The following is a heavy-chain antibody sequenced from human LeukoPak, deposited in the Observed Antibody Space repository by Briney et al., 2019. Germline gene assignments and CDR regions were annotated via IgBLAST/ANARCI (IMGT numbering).Heavy chain of an antibody. CDR1: GGTFSSYA. CDR3: ARWGYYGSGTRCFDL. Sequence: GASVKVSCKASGGTFSSYAISWVRQAPGQGLEWMGGIIPIFGTANYAQKFQGRVTITADKSTSTAYMELSSLRSEDTAVYYCARWGYYGSGTRCFDLWGRGTLVTVSS. CDR2: IIPIFGTA. J-gene: IGHJ2*01. D-gene: IGHD3-10*01. V-gene: IGHV1-69*06.